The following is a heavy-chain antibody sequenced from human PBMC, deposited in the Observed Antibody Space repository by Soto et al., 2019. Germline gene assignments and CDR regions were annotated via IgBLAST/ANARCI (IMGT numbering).Heavy chain of an antibody. V-gene: IGHV1-18*01. D-gene: IGHD2-2*01. J-gene: IGHJ4*02. CDR1: GYTFTSYG. Sequence: ASVKVSCKASGYTFTSYGISWVRQAPGQGLEWMGWISAYNGNTNYAQKLQGRVTMTTDTPTSTAYMELRSLRSDDTAVYYCAITKSVVVPAAIGEFGYWGQGTLVTVSS. CDR3: AITKSVVVPAAIGEFGY. CDR2: ISAYNGNT.